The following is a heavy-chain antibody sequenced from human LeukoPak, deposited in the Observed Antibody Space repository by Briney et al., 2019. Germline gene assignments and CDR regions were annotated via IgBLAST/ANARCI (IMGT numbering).Heavy chain of an antibody. J-gene: IGHJ6*03. CDR3: ARSKSSSYYYYYYMDV. CDR2: INPSGGST. Sequence: GASVKVSGKASGYTFTSYYMHWVRQAPGQGLEWMGIINPSGGSTSYAQKFQGTVTMTRDMSTSTVYMELSSLRSEDTAVYYCARSKSSSYYYYYYMDVWGKGTTVTVSS. CDR1: GYTFTSYY. V-gene: IGHV1-46*01. D-gene: IGHD6-6*01.